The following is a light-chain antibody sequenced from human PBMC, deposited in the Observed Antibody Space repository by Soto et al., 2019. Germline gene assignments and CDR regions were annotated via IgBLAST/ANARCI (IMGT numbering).Light chain of an antibody. V-gene: IGKV3-20*01. J-gene: IGKJ4*01. CDR3: QQWGNSPRVT. CDR1: DSVSISY. CDR2: GTS. Sequence: IVLTQSPGTLSLSPGERATLSCRASDSVSISYLAWYQQRSGQPPRLLIYGTSTRATGIPGRFSGSGSGTDFTLPISSLEPEDSAVYFCQQWGNSPRVTFGGGTKVEI.